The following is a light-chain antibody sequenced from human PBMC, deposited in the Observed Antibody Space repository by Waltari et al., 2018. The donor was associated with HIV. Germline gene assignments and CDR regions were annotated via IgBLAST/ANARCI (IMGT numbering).Light chain of an antibody. J-gene: IGLJ2*01. Sequence: QSALTQPRSVSGSPGQSVTISCTGTSSDVGGYNYVSWYQQHPGKAPKFTIYDVSKRPSGVPDRFSGAKSGNTASLTISGLQAGDEADYYCCSYAGNYTFVFGGGTKLTVL. CDR3: CSYAGNYTFV. CDR2: DVS. V-gene: IGLV2-11*01. CDR1: SSDVGGYNY.